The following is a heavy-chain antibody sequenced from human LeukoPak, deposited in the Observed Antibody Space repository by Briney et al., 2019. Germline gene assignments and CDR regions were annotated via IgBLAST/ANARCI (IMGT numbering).Heavy chain of an antibody. CDR2: INPNSGGT. D-gene: IGHD2-15*01. CDR3: ARERTLTSCYDY. Sequence: ASVKVSCKASGYTFTGYYMHWVRQAPGQGLEWMGWINPNSGGTNYAQKFQGRVTMTRGTSISTAYMELSRLRSDGTAVYYCARERTLTSCYDYWGQGTLVTVSS. J-gene: IGHJ4*02. V-gene: IGHV1-2*02. CDR1: GYTFTGYY.